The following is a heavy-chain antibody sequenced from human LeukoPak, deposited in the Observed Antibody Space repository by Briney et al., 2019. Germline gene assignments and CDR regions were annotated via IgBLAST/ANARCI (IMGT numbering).Heavy chain of an antibody. J-gene: IGHJ4*02. Sequence: TGGSLRLSCAASGFSFSSYWMHWVRQAPGKGRVWVSCITTDGSDARYADSVKGRFTSSRDNAKNTLYLQMHSLSAEDTAVYFCARSGTVTTSDFDSWGQGTLVTVSS. CDR1: GFSFSSYW. D-gene: IGHD4-11*01. CDR3: ARSGTVTTSDFDS. CDR2: ITTDGSDA. V-gene: IGHV3-74*01.